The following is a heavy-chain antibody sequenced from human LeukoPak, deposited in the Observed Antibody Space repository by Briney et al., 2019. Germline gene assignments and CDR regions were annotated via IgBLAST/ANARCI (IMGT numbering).Heavy chain of an antibody. CDR2: IIPIFGTA. CDR3: ARVSSSGWYYFDY. Sequence: GASVKVSCKASGGTFSSYAISWVRHAPGQGLEWMGGIIPIFGTANYAQKFQGRVTITTDESTSTAYMELSSLGSGDTAVYYCARVSSSGWYYFDYWGQGTLVTVSS. CDR1: GGTFSSYA. D-gene: IGHD6-19*01. V-gene: IGHV1-69*05. J-gene: IGHJ4*02.